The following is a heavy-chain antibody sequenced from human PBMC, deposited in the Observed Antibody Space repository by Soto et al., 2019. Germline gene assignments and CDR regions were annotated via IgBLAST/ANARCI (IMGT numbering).Heavy chain of an antibody. J-gene: IGHJ4*02. D-gene: IGHD2-15*01. Sequence: QVQLQESGPGLVKPSQTLSITCTVSGGSIIGGAYYWSWIRQRPGKGLEWIGYIYYSGSTHYNPSLKSRLSISVDTSKNQFSLNLSSVTAADTAVYYCAREVSVVVAASNEYYFDYWGQGTLVTVSS. V-gene: IGHV4-31*03. CDR3: AREVSVVVAASNEYYFDY. CDR2: IYYSGST. CDR1: GGSIIGGAYY.